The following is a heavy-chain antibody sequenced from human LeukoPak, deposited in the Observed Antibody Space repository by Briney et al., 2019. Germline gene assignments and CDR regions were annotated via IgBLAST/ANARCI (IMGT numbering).Heavy chain of an antibody. Sequence: ASVTVSCKASGYTFTGYYMHWVRQAPGQGLEWMGWINPNSGGTNYAQKFQGRVTMTRDTSISTAYMELSRLRSDDTAVYYCARVLNRIAVRNFDYWGQGTLVTVSS. J-gene: IGHJ4*02. CDR1: GYTFTGYY. CDR2: INPNSGGT. V-gene: IGHV1-2*02. CDR3: ARVLNRIAVRNFDY. D-gene: IGHD6-19*01.